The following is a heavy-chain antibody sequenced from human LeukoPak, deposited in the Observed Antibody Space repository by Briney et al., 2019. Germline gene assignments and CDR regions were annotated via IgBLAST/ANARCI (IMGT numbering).Heavy chain of an antibody. J-gene: IGHJ3*02. CDR1: GYTFTSYY. Sequence: ASVKVSCKASGYTFTSYYMHWVRQAPGQGLEWMGIINPSGGSTSYAQKFQGRVTMTRDMSTSTVYMELSSLRSEDTAVYYCARAPLHYDYAGGGAFDIWGQGTMVTVSS. CDR2: INPSGGST. CDR3: ARAPLHYDYAGGGAFDI. V-gene: IGHV1-46*01. D-gene: IGHD3-16*01.